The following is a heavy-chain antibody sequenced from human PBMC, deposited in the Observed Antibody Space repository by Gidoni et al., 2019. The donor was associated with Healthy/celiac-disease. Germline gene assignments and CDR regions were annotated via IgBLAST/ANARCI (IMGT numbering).Heavy chain of an antibody. Sequence: EVQLVQSGAEVKKPGESLRISCKGSGYSFTSYWISWVRQMPGKGLEWMGRIDPSDSYTNYSPSFQGHVTISADKSISTAYLQWSSLKASDTAMYYCARRNYDFWSGYYPHDAFDIWGQGTMVTVSS. D-gene: IGHD3-3*01. CDR2: IDPSDSYT. CDR1: GYSFTSYW. J-gene: IGHJ3*02. CDR3: ARRNYDFWSGYYPHDAFDI. V-gene: IGHV5-10-1*03.